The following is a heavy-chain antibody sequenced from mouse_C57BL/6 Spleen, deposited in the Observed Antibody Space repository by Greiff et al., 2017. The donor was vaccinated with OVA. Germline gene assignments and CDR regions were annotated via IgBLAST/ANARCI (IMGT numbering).Heavy chain of an antibody. Sequence: VKLVESGPGLVQPSQSLSITCTVSGFSLTSYGVHWVRQSPGKGLEWLGVIWSGGSTDYNAAFISRLSISKDNSKSQVFFKMNSLQADDTAIYYCARNWEEIYDGYLAYWGQGTLVTVSA. CDR1: GFSLTSYG. D-gene: IGHD2-3*01. J-gene: IGHJ3*01. CDR2: IWSGGST. CDR3: ARNWEEIYDGYLAY. V-gene: IGHV2-2*01.